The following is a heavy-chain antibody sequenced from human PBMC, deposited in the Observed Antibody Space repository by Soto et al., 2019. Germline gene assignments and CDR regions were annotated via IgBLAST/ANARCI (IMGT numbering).Heavy chain of an antibody. Sequence: QVQLVESGGGVVQPGRSLRLSCAASGFTFSSYAMHWVRQAPGKGLEWVAVISYDGSNKYYADSVKGRFTISRDNSKNTLYLQMNSLRAEDTAVYYCARDRRAAAGPIPYYYYYGMDVWGQGTTVTVSS. J-gene: IGHJ6*02. CDR3: ARDRRAAAGPIPYYYYYGMDV. CDR2: ISYDGSNK. CDR1: GFTFSSYA. D-gene: IGHD6-13*01. V-gene: IGHV3-30-3*01.